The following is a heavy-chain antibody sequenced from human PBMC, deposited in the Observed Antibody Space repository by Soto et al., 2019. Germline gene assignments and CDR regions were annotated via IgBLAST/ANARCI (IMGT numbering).Heavy chain of an antibody. V-gene: IGHV4-4*02. CDR1: SGSISSSNW. Sequence: QVQLQESGPGLVKPSGTLSLTCAVSSGSISSSNWWSWVRQPPGKGLEWIVEAYHSGYTNYNPSLESRVTISVDKSKNQFSLNLSSVTAADTAVYYCAREAARKFDYWGQGILVTVSS. CDR3: AREAARKFDY. J-gene: IGHJ4*02. CDR2: AYHSGYT.